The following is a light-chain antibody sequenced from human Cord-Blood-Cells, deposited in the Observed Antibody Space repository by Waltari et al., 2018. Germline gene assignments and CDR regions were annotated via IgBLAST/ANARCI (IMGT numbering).Light chain of an antibody. CDR2: ENN. CDR1: SSNIGNNY. J-gene: IGLJ2*01. CDR3: GTWDSSLSAGV. V-gene: IGLV1-51*02. Sequence: QSVLTQPPSVSAAPGPKVTISCSGSSSNIGNNYVPWYQQLPGTAPKLLIYENNKRPSGIPDRFSGSKSGTSATLGITGLQTGDEADYYCGTWDSSLSAGVFGGGTKLTVL.